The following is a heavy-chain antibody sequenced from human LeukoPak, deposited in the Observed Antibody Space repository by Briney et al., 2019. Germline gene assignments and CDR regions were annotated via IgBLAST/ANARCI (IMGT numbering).Heavy chain of an antibody. CDR2: ISGSGGST. Sequence: GGSLRLSCAASGFTFSSYAMSWVRQAPGKGLEWVSAISGSGGSTYYADSVRGRFTISRDNAKNTLYLQMSSLRAEDTAVYYCARNYGDYDYWGQGTLVTVSS. CDR3: ARNYGDYDY. D-gene: IGHD4-17*01. J-gene: IGHJ4*02. CDR1: GFTFSSYA. V-gene: IGHV3-23*01.